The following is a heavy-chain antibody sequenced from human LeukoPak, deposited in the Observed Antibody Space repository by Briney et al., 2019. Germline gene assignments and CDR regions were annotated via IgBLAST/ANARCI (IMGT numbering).Heavy chain of an antibody. J-gene: IGHJ4*02. V-gene: IGHV3-66*01. Sequence: PGGSLRLSCAASGFTVSSNYMSWVRQAPGKGLEWVSVIYSGGSTYYADSVKGRFTISRDNSKNTLYLQMNSLRAEDTAAYYCAGSSMTTVVTLDYWGQGTLVTVSS. CDR2: IYSGGST. CDR3: AGSSMTTVVTLDY. D-gene: IGHD4-17*01. CDR1: GFTVSSNY.